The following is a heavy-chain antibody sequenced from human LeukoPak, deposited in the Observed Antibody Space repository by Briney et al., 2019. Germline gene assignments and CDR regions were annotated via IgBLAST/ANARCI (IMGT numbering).Heavy chain of an antibody. D-gene: IGHD3-16*01. V-gene: IGHV3-23*01. CDR1: GFTFSSYA. Sequence: AGGSLRLSCAASGFTFSSYAMRWVRQAPGKGLEWVSAISGSGGSTYYADSVKGRFTISRDNSKNTLYLQMNSLRAEDTAVYYCAKAPDYDHPGGEFDYWGQGTLVTVSS. CDR2: ISGSGGST. CDR3: AKAPDYDHPGGEFDY. J-gene: IGHJ4*02.